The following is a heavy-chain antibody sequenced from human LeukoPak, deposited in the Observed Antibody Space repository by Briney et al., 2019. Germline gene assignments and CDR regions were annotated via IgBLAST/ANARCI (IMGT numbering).Heavy chain of an antibody. D-gene: IGHD3-22*01. CDR2: ISSSGSTI. CDR3: ARCDSSGYYFYYYYYMDV. J-gene: IGHJ6*03. Sequence: PGGSLRLSCAASGFTFSDYYMSWIRRAPGKGLEWVSYISSSGSTIYYADSVKGRFTISGDNAKNSLYLQMNSLRAEDTAVYYCARCDSSGYYFYYYYYMDVWGKGTTVTVSS. CDR1: GFTFSDYY. V-gene: IGHV3-11*04.